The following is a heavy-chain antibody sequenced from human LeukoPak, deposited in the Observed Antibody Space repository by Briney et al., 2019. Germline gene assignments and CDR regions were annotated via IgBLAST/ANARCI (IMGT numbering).Heavy chain of an antibody. CDR3: ARVDSGSACAS. V-gene: IGHV3-64*01. CDR1: GFILSSYS. Sequence: GGSLRLSCAASGFILSSYSMHWVRQAPGKGLEFVSAISKNGENTYYANSVKGRSTISRDISKNTLYLQMGSLRPDDMAVYYCARVDSGSACASWGQGILVTVSS. J-gene: IGHJ1*01. CDR2: ISKNGENT. D-gene: IGHD6-19*01.